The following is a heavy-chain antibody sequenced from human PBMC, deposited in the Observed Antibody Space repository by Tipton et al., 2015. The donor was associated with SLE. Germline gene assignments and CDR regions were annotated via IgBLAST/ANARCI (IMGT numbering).Heavy chain of an antibody. Sequence: QLVQSGPEVKKPGASVRVSCKASGYTFTTYGISWVRQAPGQGLEWMGWISTYNGNTNYAQKLQGRVTMTSDTSTSTAYMELRSLRSDDTAIYYCARVRVDTAMGVFDFWGQGTLVTVSP. CDR3: ARVRVDTAMGVFDF. J-gene: IGHJ4*02. CDR2: ISTYNGNT. CDR1: GYTFTTYG. V-gene: IGHV1-18*01. D-gene: IGHD5-18*01.